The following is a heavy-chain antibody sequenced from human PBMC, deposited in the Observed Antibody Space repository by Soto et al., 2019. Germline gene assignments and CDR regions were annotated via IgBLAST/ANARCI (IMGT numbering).Heavy chain of an antibody. J-gene: IGHJ1*01. CDR1: GYTFTSYG. CDR3: ARVIYGGNHPAEYFQH. D-gene: IGHD2-15*01. CDR2: NSAYNGNT. Sequence: ASVKVSCKASGYTFTSYGISWVRQAPGQGLEWMGWNSAYNGNTNYAQKLQGRVTMTTDTSTSTAYMELRSLRSDDTAVYYCARVIYGGNHPAEYFQHWGQGTLVTVSS. V-gene: IGHV1-18*01.